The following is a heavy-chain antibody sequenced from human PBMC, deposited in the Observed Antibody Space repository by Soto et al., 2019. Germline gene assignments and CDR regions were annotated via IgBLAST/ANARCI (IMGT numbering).Heavy chain of an antibody. D-gene: IGHD3-10*01. J-gene: IGHJ6*02. CDR3: ARAGAAPYYYYGLDV. CDR1: GYTFTAYD. CDR2: IRAYNGDT. V-gene: IGHV1-18*01. Sequence: ASVKVSCKTSGYTFTAYDIYWVRQAPGQGLEWMGWIRAYNGDTNYAQKFQTRITMTTDKSTDTAYMDLRSLTSDDTAIYYCARAGAAPYYYYGLDVWGQGTTVTVSS.